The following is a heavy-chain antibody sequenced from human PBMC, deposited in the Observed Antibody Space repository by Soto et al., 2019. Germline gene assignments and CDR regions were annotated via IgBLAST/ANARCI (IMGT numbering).Heavy chain of an antibody. Sequence: GGSLRLSCAASGFTFSTYAMSWVRQAPGKGLEWVSAISGSGGSTYFADSVKGRFTISRDNSKNTLYLQMNSLRAEDAAVYYCAKETDSSGRSDYWGQGTLVTVSS. V-gene: IGHV3-23*01. CDR1: GFTFSTYA. D-gene: IGHD6-19*01. CDR3: AKETDSSGRSDY. CDR2: ISGSGGST. J-gene: IGHJ4*02.